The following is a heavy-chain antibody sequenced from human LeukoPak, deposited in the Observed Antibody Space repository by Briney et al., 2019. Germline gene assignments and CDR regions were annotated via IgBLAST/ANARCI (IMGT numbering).Heavy chain of an antibody. CDR2: ISSNGEST. CDR1: GFSFEEYA. V-gene: IGHV3-9*01. CDR3: AKGSGTYQGPFDH. D-gene: IGHD1-1*01. Sequence: GGSLRLSCTASGFSFEEYAMQWVRQVPGKGLQWVSGISSNGESTGYADSVKGRLTISRDNAKNSLYLQMNFLRTEDKALYYCAKGSGTYQGPFDHWGQGILVTVSS. J-gene: IGHJ4*02.